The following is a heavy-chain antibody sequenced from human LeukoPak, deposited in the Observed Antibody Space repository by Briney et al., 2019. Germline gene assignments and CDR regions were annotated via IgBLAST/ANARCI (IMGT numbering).Heavy chain of an antibody. Sequence: SVKVSCKASGGTFSSYAISWVRQAPGQGLEWMGRIIPILGIANYAQKFQGRVTITADKSTSTAYMELSSLRSEDTAVYYCATAYCGGDCYSGDWFDPWGQGTLVTVSS. CDR1: GGTFSSYA. CDR3: ATAYCGGDCYSGDWFDP. CDR2: IIPILGIA. V-gene: IGHV1-69*04. D-gene: IGHD2-21*02. J-gene: IGHJ5*02.